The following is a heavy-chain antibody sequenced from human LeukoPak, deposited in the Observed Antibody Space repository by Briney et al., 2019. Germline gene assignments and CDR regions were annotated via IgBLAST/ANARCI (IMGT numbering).Heavy chain of an antibody. D-gene: IGHD6-13*01. CDR3: TRAVAAADFSPGY. V-gene: IGHV3-21*01. J-gene: IGHJ4*02. CDR1: GFTFRSYS. CDR2: ISSSSSYI. Sequence: GGSLRRSCVAAGFTFRSYSRNWVRQAPGKGLEWVSCISSSSSYIYYADSVKGRFTISRDNAKNSVYLQMSSLRAEDTAVYYCTRAVAAADFSPGYWGQGTLVTVSS.